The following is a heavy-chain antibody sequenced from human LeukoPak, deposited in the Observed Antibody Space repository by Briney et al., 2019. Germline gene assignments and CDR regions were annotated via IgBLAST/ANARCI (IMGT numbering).Heavy chain of an antibody. D-gene: IGHD1-26*01. Sequence: SETLSLTCSVSGDSINNYYWSWIRQPPGQGLEWIAYIHSSGYTNYNPFLRSRLTISVDTSKNQFSLKVTSVTAADTAVYYCAQRQGPTSGSYDYFDPWGQGTLVTVSS. CDR1: GDSINNYY. CDR2: IHSSGYT. J-gene: IGHJ5*02. V-gene: IGHV4-4*09. CDR3: AQRQGPTSGSYDYFDP.